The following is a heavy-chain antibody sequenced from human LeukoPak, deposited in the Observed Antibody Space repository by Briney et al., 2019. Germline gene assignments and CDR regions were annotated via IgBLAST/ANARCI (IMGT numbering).Heavy chain of an antibody. D-gene: IGHD4-17*01. Sequence: GGCLRLSCAASGFTFSSYAMHWVRQAPGKGLEYDSSIFTNRGSTYYANSVKGRFTTSRDNSKNMLYLQMGSLRAEDMAVYYCARDSMTTVTTYTFGDYWGQGTLVTV. CDR3: ARDSMTTVTTYTFGDY. CDR1: GFTFSSYA. V-gene: IGHV3-64*01. CDR2: IFTNRGST. J-gene: IGHJ4*02.